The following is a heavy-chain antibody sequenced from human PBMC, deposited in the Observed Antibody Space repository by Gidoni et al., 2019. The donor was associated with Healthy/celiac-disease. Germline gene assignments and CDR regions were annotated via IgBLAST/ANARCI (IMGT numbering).Heavy chain of an antibody. D-gene: IGHD6-19*01. CDR2: IYYSGST. V-gene: IGHV4-39*01. Sequence: QLQLQESGPGLVKPSETLSLTCTVSGGSISSSNYYWGWIRQPPGKGLQWIGSIYYSGSTYYNPSLKSRVTISVDTSKNQFSLKLSSVTAADTAVYYCARLPSGYLAVAGTIDYWGQGTLVTVSS. CDR1: GGSISSSNYY. CDR3: ARLPSGYLAVAGTIDY. J-gene: IGHJ4*02.